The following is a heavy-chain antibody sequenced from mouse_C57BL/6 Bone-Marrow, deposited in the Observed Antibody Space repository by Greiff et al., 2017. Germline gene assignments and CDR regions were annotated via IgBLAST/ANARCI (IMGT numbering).Heavy chain of an antibody. V-gene: IGHV1-81*01. CDR3: ARQAAAMDY. CDR1: GYTFTSYG. J-gene: IGHJ4*01. CDR2: IYPRSGNT. D-gene: IGHD3-2*02. Sequence: VKLMESGAELARPGASVTLSCKASGYTFTSYGISWVKQRTGQGLEWIGEIYPRSGNTYYNEKFKGKATLTADKSSSTAYMELRSLTSEDSAVYFCARQAAAMDYWGQGTSVTVSS.